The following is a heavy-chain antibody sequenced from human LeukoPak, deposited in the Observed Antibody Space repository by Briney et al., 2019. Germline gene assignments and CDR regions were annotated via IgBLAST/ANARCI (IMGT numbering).Heavy chain of an antibody. CDR1: GYTFTGYY. D-gene: IGHD3-22*01. Sequence: ASVKVSCKASGYTFTGYYMHWVRQAPGQGLEWMGWINPNSGGTNYAQKFQGRVTMTRDTSISTAYMELSRLRSDDTAVYYCARGNPRNYYYDSSGYSGYWGQGTLVTVSS. J-gene: IGHJ4*02. V-gene: IGHV1-2*02. CDR3: ARGNPRNYYYDSSGYSGY. CDR2: INPNSGGT.